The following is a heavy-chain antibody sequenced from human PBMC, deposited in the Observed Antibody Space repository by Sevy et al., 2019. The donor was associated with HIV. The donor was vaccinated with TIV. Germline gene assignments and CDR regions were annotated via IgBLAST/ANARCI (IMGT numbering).Heavy chain of an antibody. D-gene: IGHD3-22*01. V-gene: IGHV1-18*01. CDR3: ARVGDSAGYYGSDR. CDR2: ISAYNGNT. CDR1: GYTFINYG. Sequence: ASVKVSCETSGYTFINYGISWVRQAPGQGLEWMGWISAYNGNTDYALKFQGRVTMTTNASTSTAYMELRSLTSDDTAFYYCARVGDSAGYYGSDRWGQGTLVTVSS. J-gene: IGHJ5*02.